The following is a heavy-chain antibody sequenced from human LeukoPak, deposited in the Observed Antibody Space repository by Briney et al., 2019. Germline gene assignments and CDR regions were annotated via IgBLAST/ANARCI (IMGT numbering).Heavy chain of an antibody. CDR3: VRGVGVSRFNYLDS. D-gene: IGHD6-13*01. CDR1: GFTFSYYA. V-gene: IGHV3-33*08. J-gene: IGHJ4*02. Sequence: PGRSLRLSCAASGFTFSYYAMHWVRQAPGKGLEWVAVIWYDASNKYYADSVKGRFTISRDNSKNTLYLQMNSLRDDDTAVYYCVRGVGVSRFNYLDSWGQGTLVIVSS. CDR2: IWYDASNK.